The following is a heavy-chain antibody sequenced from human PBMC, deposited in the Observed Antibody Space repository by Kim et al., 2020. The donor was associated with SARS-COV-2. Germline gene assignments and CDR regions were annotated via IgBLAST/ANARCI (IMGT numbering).Heavy chain of an antibody. CDR3: ASGYCSSTSCKPLYFDY. V-gene: IGHV3-21*01. CDR1: GFTFSRNS. CDR2: ISSGSSYI. Sequence: GGSLRLSCAASGFTFSRNSMNWVRQAPGKGLEWVSSISSGSSYIYYADSVKGRFTISRDNAKYSLYLQMNSLRAEDTAVYYCASGYCSSTSCKPLYFDYWGQGTLVTVSS. J-gene: IGHJ4*02. D-gene: IGHD2-2*01.